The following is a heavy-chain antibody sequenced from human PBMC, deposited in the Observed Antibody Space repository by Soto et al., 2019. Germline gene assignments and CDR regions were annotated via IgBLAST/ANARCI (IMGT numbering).Heavy chain of an antibody. J-gene: IGHJ4*02. CDR3: ARVGSGYSYGYSFDY. CDR1: GGSMNTYY. CDR2: IHYSGST. V-gene: IGHV4-59*01. D-gene: IGHD5-18*01. Sequence: VQLQESGPGLVKPSETLSLTCTVSGGSMNTYYWSWIRQPPGKGLEWIGNIHYSGSTDYNPSLKSRVTVSVDTSKNQCSLKLSAVTAADTAVYYCARVGSGYSYGYSFDYWGQGTLVTVSS.